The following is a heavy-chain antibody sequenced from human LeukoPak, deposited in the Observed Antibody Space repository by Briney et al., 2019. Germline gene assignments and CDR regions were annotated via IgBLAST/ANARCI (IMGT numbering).Heavy chain of an antibody. CDR2: INPNRGGK. J-gene: IGHJ4*02. V-gene: IGHV1-2*02. CDR1: GYTFTGYY. Sequence: ASVKVSCKASGYTFTGYYLHWVRQPAAQEREWMGWINPNRGGKNYAQKFQGRVTMTRETSISTVNTELSRLRSDDTAVYFCAREKMVGAPKLLDYWGQGTLVTVSS. CDR3: AREKMVGAPKLLDY. D-gene: IGHD1-26*01.